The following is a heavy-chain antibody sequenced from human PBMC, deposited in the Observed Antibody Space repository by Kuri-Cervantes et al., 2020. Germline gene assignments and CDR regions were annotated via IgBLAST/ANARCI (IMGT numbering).Heavy chain of an antibody. Sequence: GESLKISCAASAFTFNTYAVHWVRQAPGKGLEWVALISYDGSNKYYADSVKGRFTISRDNSRNTLYLQMSSLRAEDTAVYYCAKSGGREGNWFDPWGQGTLVTVSS. CDR1: AFTFNTYA. J-gene: IGHJ5*02. D-gene: IGHD3-16*01. CDR3: AKSGGREGNWFDP. V-gene: IGHV3-30*04. CDR2: ISYDGSNK.